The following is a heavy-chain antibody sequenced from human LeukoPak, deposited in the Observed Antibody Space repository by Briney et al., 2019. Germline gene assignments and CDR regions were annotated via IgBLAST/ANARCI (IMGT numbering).Heavy chain of an antibody. CDR3: ATGRYIAVAGIFDY. Sequence: GGSLRLSCAASGFTFSSYAMSWVRQAPGKGLEWVSAISGSGGSTYYADSVKGRFTISRDNSKNTLYLQMNSLRAEDTAVYYCATGRYIAVAGIFDYWGQGTLVTVSS. CDR1: GFTFSSYA. J-gene: IGHJ4*02. V-gene: IGHV3-23*01. CDR2: ISGSGGST. D-gene: IGHD6-19*01.